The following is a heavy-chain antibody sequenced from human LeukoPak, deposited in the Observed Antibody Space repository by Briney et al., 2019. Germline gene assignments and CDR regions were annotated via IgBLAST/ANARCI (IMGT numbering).Heavy chain of an antibody. Sequence: GRSLRLSCAASGFTFSSYGMHWVRQAPGKGLEWVAVIWYDGSNKYYADSVKGRFTISRDNSKNTLYLQMNSLRAEDTAVYYCARGRSSSWDDYYYYGMDVWGQGTMVTVSS. CDR1: GFTFSSYG. J-gene: IGHJ6*02. D-gene: IGHD6-13*01. CDR3: ARGRSSSWDDYYYYGMDV. CDR2: IWYDGSNK. V-gene: IGHV3-33*01.